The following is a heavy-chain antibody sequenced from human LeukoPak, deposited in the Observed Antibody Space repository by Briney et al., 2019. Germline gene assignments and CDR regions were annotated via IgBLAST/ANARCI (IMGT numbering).Heavy chain of an antibody. Sequence: SETLSLTCTVSGGSISSGGYYWSWIRQHPGKDLEWIGYIYYSGSTYYNPSLKSRVTISVDTSKNQFSLKLSSVTAADTAVYYCAGTYYYDSSGYYYTGYYYYSMDVWGQGTTVTVSS. CDR2: IYYSGST. CDR3: AGTYYYDSSGYYYTGYYYYSMDV. D-gene: IGHD3-22*01. CDR1: GGSISSGGYY. V-gene: IGHV4-31*03. J-gene: IGHJ6*02.